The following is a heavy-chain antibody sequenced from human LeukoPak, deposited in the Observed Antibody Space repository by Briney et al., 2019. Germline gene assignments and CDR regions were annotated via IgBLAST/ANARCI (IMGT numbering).Heavy chain of an antibody. D-gene: IGHD5-24*01. CDR2: IYYSGST. CDR3: ARAGGYNSPLVY. CDR1: GGSISSYY. V-gene: IGHV4-59*01. Sequence: KPSETLSLTCTVSGGSISSYYWSWIRQPPGGGLEWIGYIYYSGSTNYNPSLKSRVTISVDTSKNQFSLKLSSVTAADTAVYYCARAGGYNSPLVYWGQGTLVTVSS. J-gene: IGHJ4*02.